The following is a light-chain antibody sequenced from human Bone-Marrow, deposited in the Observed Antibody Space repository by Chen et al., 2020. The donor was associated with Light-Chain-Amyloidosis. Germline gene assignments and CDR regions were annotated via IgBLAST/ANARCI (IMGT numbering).Light chain of an antibody. CDR3: QSYATNTWI. CDR2: END. J-gene: IGLJ3*02. CDR1: SGDIATNY. Sequence: FFLTPDHPVAESPGKTVTIPRTRSSGDIATNYVQWYQQRPGSAPTTVIYENDLRPSGVPDRFSGSIDTSSNSASLTISGLETEDEADYYCQSYATNTWIFGGGTHLTVL. V-gene: IGLV6-57*03.